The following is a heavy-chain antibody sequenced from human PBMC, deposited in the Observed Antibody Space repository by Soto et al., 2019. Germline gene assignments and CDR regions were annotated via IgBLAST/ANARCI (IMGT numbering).Heavy chain of an antibody. Sequence: QVQLVESGGGVVQPGRSLRLSCAASGFTFSSYAMHWVRRAPGKGLEWMAVMSYDGSNKYYADSVKGRFTISRDNSKNTLYLQRNSLRPEDTALYYGARDGGAFWGQGTLVIVSS. CDR2: MSYDGSNK. CDR3: ARDGGAF. D-gene: IGHD3-16*01. J-gene: IGHJ4*02. CDR1: GFTFSSYA. V-gene: IGHV3-30-3*01.